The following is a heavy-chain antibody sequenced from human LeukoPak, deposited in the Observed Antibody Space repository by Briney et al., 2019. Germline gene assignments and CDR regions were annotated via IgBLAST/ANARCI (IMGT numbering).Heavy chain of an antibody. CDR2: IFRGGNT. CDR1: GFTVSSNY. CDR3: ARRGYTYGCDY. D-gene: IGHD5-18*01. J-gene: IGHJ4*02. V-gene: IGHV3-53*01. Sequence: GGSLRLSCAVSGFTVSSNYMSWVRQAPGKGLEWISVIFRGGNTYYADSVGGRFTISRDNSKNTLYLQMNSLRAEDTAVYYCARRGYTYGCDYWGQGTLVAVSS.